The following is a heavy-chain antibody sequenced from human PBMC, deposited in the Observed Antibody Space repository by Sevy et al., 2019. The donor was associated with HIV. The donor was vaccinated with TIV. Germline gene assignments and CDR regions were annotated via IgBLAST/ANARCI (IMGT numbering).Heavy chain of an antibody. CDR3: AREEGAPYYDFGSIVGGGVLDY. D-gene: IGHD3-3*01. CDR1: GFTFSSYA. CDR2: ISYDGSNK. V-gene: IGHV3-30-3*01. Sequence: GGSLRLSCAASGFTFSSYAMHWVRQAPGKGLEWVAVISYDGSNKYYADSVKGRFTISRDNSKNTLYLQMNSLRAGDTAGYYWAREEGAPYYDFGSIVGGGVLDYWGQGTLVTVSS. J-gene: IGHJ4*02.